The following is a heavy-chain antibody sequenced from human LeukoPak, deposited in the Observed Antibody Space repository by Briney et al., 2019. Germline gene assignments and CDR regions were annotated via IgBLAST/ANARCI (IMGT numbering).Heavy chain of an antibody. V-gene: IGHV3-74*01. CDR2: INSDGSST. Sequence: GGSLRLSCAAAGVTFSSYWMHWVRQAPGGGVVGVSRINSDGSSTSYADSVKGRFTISTDNAKNTLYLQMNSLRAEDTAVYYCARATGGDILTGGLSIDPWGQGTLVTVSS. D-gene: IGHD3-9*01. CDR3: ARATGGDILTGGLSIDP. CDR1: GVTFSSYW. J-gene: IGHJ5*02.